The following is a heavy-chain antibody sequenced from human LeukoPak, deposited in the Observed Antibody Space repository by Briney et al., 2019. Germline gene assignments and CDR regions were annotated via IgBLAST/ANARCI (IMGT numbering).Heavy chain of an antibody. CDR1: GGFISSSSYY. D-gene: IGHD1-1*01. J-gene: IGHJ3*02. CDR3: ARTYNWNANDAFDI. Sequence: PSETLSLTCTVSGGFISSSSYYWGWIRQPPGEGLEWIGTIYYSGSTYYNPSLKSRVTISVDTSKNQFSLKLSSVTAADSAVYYCARTYNWNANDAFDIWGQGTMVTVSS. V-gene: IGHV4-39*01. CDR2: IYYSGST.